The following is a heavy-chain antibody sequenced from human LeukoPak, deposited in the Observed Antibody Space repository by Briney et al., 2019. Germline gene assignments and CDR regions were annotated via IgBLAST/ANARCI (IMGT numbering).Heavy chain of an antibody. CDR1: GFTFSSYA. J-gene: IGHJ4*02. CDR3: AKDGGPYSSGWYADY. D-gene: IGHD6-19*01. Sequence: GGSLRLSCAASGFTFSSYAMSWVRQAPGKGLEWASAISGSGGSTYYADSVKGRFTISRDNSKNTLYLQMNSLRAEDTAVYYCAKDGGPYSSGWYADYWGQGTLVTVTS. V-gene: IGHV3-23*01. CDR2: ISGSGGST.